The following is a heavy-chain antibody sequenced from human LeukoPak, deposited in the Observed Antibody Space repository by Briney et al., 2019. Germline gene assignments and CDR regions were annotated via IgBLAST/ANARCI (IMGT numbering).Heavy chain of an antibody. D-gene: IGHD3-22*01. V-gene: IGHV5-51*01. J-gene: IGHJ4*02. CDR1: GYSFTSYW. Sequence: GESLKISCKGSGYSFTSYWIGWVRQMPGKGLEWMGIIYPGDSDTRYSPSFQGQVTISADKSISTAYLQWSSLKASDTAMYYRARHLDYYDSSGYQSFDYWGQGTLVTVSS. CDR3: ARHLDYYDSSGYQSFDY. CDR2: IYPGDSDT.